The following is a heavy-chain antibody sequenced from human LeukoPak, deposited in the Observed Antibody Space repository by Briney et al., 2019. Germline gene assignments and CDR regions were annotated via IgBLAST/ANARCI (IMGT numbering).Heavy chain of an antibody. CDR2: IFHSGTA. D-gene: IGHD3-22*01. V-gene: IGHV4-4*02. CDR1: GGSISSYNW. J-gene: IGHJ4*02. Sequence: PSETLSLTCGVSGGSISSYNWWSWVRQPPGKGLEWIGEIFHSGTANYNPYLKSRVTISIDKSKNQVSLTLNSVTAADTAVYYGARRVTSSGYYAFDFWGQGTLVTVSS. CDR3: ARRVTSSGYYAFDF.